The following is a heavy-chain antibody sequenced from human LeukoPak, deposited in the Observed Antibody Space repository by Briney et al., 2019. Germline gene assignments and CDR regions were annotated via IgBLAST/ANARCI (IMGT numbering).Heavy chain of an antibody. CDR1: GGSISSGDYY. Sequence: PSQTLSLTCTVSGGSISSGDYYWSWIRQPPGKGLEWIGYIYYSGSTYYNPSLKSRVTISVGTSKNQFSLKLSSVTAADTAVYYCARCPAREPTLQHWGQGTLVTVSS. CDR2: IYYSGST. J-gene: IGHJ1*01. D-gene: IGHD1-14*01. V-gene: IGHV4-30-4*01. CDR3: ARCPAREPTLQH.